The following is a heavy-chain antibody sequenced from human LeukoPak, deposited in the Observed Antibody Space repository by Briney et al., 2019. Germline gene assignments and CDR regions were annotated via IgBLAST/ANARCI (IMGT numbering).Heavy chain of an antibody. CDR1: GGSFSGYY. J-gene: IGHJ4*02. V-gene: IGHV4-34*01. D-gene: IGHD1-26*01. CDR2: INHSGST. CDR3: AKSPSGSYHQFDY. Sequence: PSETLSLTCAVYGGSFSGYYWSWIRQPPGKGLEWIGEINHSGSTNYNPSLKSRVTISVDTSKNQFSLKLSSVTAADTAVYYCAKSPSGSYHQFDYWGQGTLVTVSS.